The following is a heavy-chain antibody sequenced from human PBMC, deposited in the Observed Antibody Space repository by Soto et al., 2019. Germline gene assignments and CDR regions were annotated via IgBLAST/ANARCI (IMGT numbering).Heavy chain of an antibody. J-gene: IGHJ6*02. CDR3: ARTIEYRSTWKKGRDV. Sequence: TLSLTCTVSGGSISSYYWGWIRQPPGKGLEWIGSIYYSGSTYYNPSLKSRVTISVDTSKNQFSLKLSSVTAADTAVYNCARTIEYRSTWKKGRDVWGQGTTVTVSS. V-gene: IGHV4-39*01. CDR2: IYYSGST. D-gene: IGHD6-13*01. CDR1: GGSISSYY.